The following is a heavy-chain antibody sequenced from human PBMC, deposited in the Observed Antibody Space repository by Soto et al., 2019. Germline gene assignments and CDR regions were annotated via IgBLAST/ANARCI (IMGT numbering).Heavy chain of an antibody. CDR1: GFTFNYYP. CDR3: ARLPGALVAVLYIYPLDGREAMSDVDV. CDR2: ISFDGSNK. J-gene: IGHJ6*02. Sequence: QMQLVESGGGVVQPGESLRLSCAASGFTFNYYPMHWVRQTPGKGLEWVAVISFDGSNKFYADSVKGRFTVSRDNSKNMLYLQLISLRPGDAAVYLCARLPGALVAVLYIYPLDGREAMSDVDVWGQGTTVSVSS. D-gene: IGHD6-19*01. V-gene: IGHV3-30-3*01.